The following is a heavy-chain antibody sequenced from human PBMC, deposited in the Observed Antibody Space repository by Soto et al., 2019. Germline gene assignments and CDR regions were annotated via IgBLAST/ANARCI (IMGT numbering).Heavy chain of an antibody. CDR2: IDPSDSYT. CDR3: ARRGSYGFWFDP. CDR1: GYSFTSYW. Sequence: GESRKISCKGSGYSFTSYWISWVRQMPGKGLEWMGRIDPSDSYTNYSPSFQGHVTISADKSISTAYLQWSSLKASDTAMYYCARRGSYGFWFDPWGQGTLVTVSS. V-gene: IGHV5-10-1*01. J-gene: IGHJ5*02. D-gene: IGHD1-26*01.